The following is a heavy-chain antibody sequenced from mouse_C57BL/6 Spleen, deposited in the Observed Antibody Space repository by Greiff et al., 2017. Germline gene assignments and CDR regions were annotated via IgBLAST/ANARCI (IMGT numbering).Heavy chain of an antibody. CDR3: ARPGDYDVSFAY. V-gene: IGHV1-54*01. D-gene: IGHD2-4*01. J-gene: IGHJ3*01. CDR2: INPGSGGT. Sequence: QVQLQQSGAELVRPGTSVKVSCKASGYAFTNYLIEWVKQRPGQGLEWIGVINPGSGGTNYNEKFKGKATLTADKSSSTAYMQLSSLTSEDSAVYFCARPGDYDVSFAYWGQGTLVTVSA. CDR1: GYAFTNYL.